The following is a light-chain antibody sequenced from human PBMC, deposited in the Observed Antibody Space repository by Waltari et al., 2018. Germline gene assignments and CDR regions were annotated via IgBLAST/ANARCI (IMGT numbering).Light chain of an antibody. Sequence: QSALTQPASVSGSPGQSITISCTGTSSDVGAYTYASWYQQYPGKAPKLMIYEVSHRPSGVSNRFSGSKSGNTASLTISGLQAEDEADYYCSSFTGSDTHVFGTGTKVTVL. V-gene: IGLV2-14*01. CDR2: EVS. CDR1: SSDVGAYTY. J-gene: IGLJ1*01. CDR3: SSFTGSDTHV.